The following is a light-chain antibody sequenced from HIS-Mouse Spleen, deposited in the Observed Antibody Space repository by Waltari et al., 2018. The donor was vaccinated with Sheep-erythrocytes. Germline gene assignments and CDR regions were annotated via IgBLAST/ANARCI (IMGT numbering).Light chain of an antibody. CDR2: DNN. J-gene: IGLJ3*02. CDR3: GTWDSSLSAGRV. Sequence: QSVLTQPTSVSAAPGQKVTIPCSGSSSNIGNNYVSWYQQLPGTAPKLLIYDNNKRPSGIPDRFSGSKSGTSATLGITGLQTGDEADYYCGTWDSSLSAGRVFGGGTKLTVL. CDR1: SSNIGNNY. V-gene: IGLV1-51*01.